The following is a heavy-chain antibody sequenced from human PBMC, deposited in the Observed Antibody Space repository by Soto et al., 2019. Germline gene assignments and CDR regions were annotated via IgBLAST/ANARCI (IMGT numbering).Heavy chain of an antibody. CDR3: ARGGRRSPGMDV. CDR1: GGSVSSGGYY. J-gene: IGHJ6*02. Sequence: SETLSLTCTVSGGSVSSGGYYWSWIRQHPGKGLEWIGYIYYSGSTHYNPSLKSRVTVSVDTSKNQFPLKLSSVTAADTAVYYCARGGRRSPGMDVWGQGTTVTVSS. V-gene: IGHV4-31*03. CDR2: IYYSGST.